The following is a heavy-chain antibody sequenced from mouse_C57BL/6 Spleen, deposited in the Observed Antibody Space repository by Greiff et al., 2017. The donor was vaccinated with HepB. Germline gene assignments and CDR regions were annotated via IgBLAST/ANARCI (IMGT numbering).Heavy chain of an antibody. CDR1: GYTFTSYG. CDR2: IYPRSGNT. Sequence: QVQLKESGAELARPGASVKLSCKASGYTFTSYGISWVKQRTGQGLEWIGEIYPRSGNTYYNETFKGKATLTADKSSSTAYMELRSLTSEDSAVYFCARMTTDAYYYAMDYWGQGTSVTVSS. V-gene: IGHV1-81*01. D-gene: IGHD2-13*01. J-gene: IGHJ4*01. CDR3: ARMTTDAYYYAMDY.